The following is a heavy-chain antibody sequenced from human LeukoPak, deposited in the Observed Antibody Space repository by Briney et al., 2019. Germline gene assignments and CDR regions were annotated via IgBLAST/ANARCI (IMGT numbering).Heavy chain of an antibody. CDR1: GGTFSSYA. J-gene: IGHJ4*02. CDR2: IIPIFGTA. D-gene: IGHD3-3*01. V-gene: IGHV1-69*05. CDR3: ARGDLEWLYYFDY. Sequence: SVKVSCKASGGTFSSYAISWVRQAPGQGLEWMGGIIPIFGTANYAQKFQGRVTITRDTSASTAYMELSSLRSEDTAVYYCARGDLEWLYYFDYWGQGTLVTVSS.